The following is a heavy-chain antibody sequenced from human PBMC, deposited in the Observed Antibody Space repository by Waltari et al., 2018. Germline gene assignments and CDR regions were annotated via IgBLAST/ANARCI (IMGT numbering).Heavy chain of an antibody. CDR1: GGTFSSYA. Sequence: QVQLVQSGAEVKKPGSSVKVSCKASGGTFSSYAISWVRQAPGQGLEWMGRISPILGIANYAQKFQGRVTITADKSTSTAYMELSSLRSEDTAVYYCAGVWSYDILTGYFHYYYYGMDVWGQGTTVTVSS. D-gene: IGHD3-9*01. CDR2: ISPILGIA. V-gene: IGHV1-69*04. J-gene: IGHJ6*02. CDR3: AGVWSYDILTGYFHYYYYGMDV.